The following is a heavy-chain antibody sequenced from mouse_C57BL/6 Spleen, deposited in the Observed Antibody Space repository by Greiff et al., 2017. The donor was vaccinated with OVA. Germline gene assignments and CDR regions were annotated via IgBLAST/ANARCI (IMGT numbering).Heavy chain of an antibody. CDR3: ASAYYSNYGYAMDY. D-gene: IGHD2-5*01. CDR1: GFNIKDYY. J-gene: IGHJ4*01. V-gene: IGHV14-2*01. Sequence: EVQVVESGAELVKPGASVKLSCTASGFNIKDYYMHWVKQRTEQGLEWIGRIDPEDGETKYAPKFQGKATITADTSSNTAYLQLSSLTSEDTAVYYCASAYYSNYGYAMDYWGQGTSVTVSS. CDR2: IDPEDGET.